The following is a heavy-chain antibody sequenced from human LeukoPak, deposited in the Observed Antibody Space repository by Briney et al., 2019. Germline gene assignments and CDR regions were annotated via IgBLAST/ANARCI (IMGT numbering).Heavy chain of an antibody. Sequence: PGRSLRLSCAASGFTFSSYGMHWVRQAPGKGLEWVAVIWYDGSNKYYADSVKGRFTISRDNSKNTLYLQMNSLRAEDTAVYYCARGGYCSGDSCYIDYWGQGTLVTVSS. CDR3: ARGGYCSGDSCYIDY. D-gene: IGHD2-15*01. CDR2: IWYDGSNK. CDR1: GFTFSSYG. J-gene: IGHJ4*02. V-gene: IGHV3-33*01.